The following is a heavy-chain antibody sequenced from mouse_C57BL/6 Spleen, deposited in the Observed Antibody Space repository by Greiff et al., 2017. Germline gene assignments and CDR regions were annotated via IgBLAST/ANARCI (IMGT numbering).Heavy chain of an antibody. Sequence: QVQLQQSGAELVKPGASVKMSCKASGYTFTSYWITWVKQRPGQGLEWIGEIDPGSGSTNYNEKFKSKATLTVDTSSSTAYMQLSSLTSEDSAVYYCARSPHGCFDYWGQGTTLTVSS. CDR1: GYTFTSYW. J-gene: IGHJ2*01. D-gene: IGHD3-3*01. V-gene: IGHV1-55*01. CDR2: IDPGSGST. CDR3: ARSPHGCFDY.